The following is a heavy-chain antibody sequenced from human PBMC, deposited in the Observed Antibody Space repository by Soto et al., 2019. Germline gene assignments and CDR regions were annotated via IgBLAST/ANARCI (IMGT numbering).Heavy chain of an antibody. CDR3: ARDGRQIEPSFDY. Sequence: SVKVSCKACRGTFSSYAISWVGQAPGQGLEWMGGIIPIFGTANYAQKFQGRVTITADESTSTAYMELSSLRSKDTAVYYCARDGRQIEPSFDYWGQGALVTVSS. CDR2: IIPIFGTA. J-gene: IGHJ4*02. D-gene: IGHD1-26*01. V-gene: IGHV1-69*13. CDR1: RGTFSSYA.